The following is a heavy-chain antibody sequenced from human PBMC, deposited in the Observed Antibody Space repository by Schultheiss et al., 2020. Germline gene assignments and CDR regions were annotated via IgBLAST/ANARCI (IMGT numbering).Heavy chain of an antibody. CDR3: AKDLAGTALDY. V-gene: IGHV3-23*01. CDR1: GFTFDDYA. CDR2: ISGSGGST. Sequence: GGSLRLSCAASGFTFDDYAMHWVRQAPGKGLEWVSAISGSGGSTYYADSVKGRFTISRDNSKNTLYLQMNSLRAEDTAVYYCAKDLAGTALDYWGQGTLVNVSS. J-gene: IGHJ4*02. D-gene: IGHD1-1*01.